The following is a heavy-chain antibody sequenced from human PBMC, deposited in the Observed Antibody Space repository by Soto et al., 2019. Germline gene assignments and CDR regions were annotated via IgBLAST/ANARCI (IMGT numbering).Heavy chain of an antibody. CDR2: ISGSDGRT. D-gene: IGHD5-18*01. CDR1: GFTFSSYA. V-gene: IGHV3-23*01. Sequence: EVQLLESGGGLVRPGGSLRLSCAASGFTFSSYAMSWVRQAPGKGLEWVSTISGSDGRTYSTDSVKVRFTISRDNSRNTAYLQMNSLRVEDTAVYYCAKGVSQYTPLALFDYWGRGTLVTVSS. CDR3: AKGVSQYTPLALFDY. J-gene: IGHJ4*02.